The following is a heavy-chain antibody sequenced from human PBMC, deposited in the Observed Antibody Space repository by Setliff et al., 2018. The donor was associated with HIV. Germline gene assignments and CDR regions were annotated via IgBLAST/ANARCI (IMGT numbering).Heavy chain of an antibody. CDR3: ARQITMVRGVYQPYYYYYMDV. V-gene: IGHV5-51*01. CDR2: IYPGDSDT. CDR1: GYSFTTYW. D-gene: IGHD3-10*01. J-gene: IGHJ6*03. Sequence: GESLKISCKGSGYSFTTYWIGWVRQMPGKGLEWMGIIYPGDSDTRYSPSFQGQVTISADKSISTAYLQWSSLKASDTAVYYCARQITMVRGVYQPYYYYYMDVWGKGTTVTVSS.